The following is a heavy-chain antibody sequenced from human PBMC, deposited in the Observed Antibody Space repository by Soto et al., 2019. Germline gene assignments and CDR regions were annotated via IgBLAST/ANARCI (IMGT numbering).Heavy chain of an antibody. Sequence: QVQLVQSGAEVKRPGSSVKVSCESSGDTFNSYVISWVRQAPGQGLEWMGGIIPIIGVTHYAQKFQGRVTFSALSSAGTVYMELTNLGFESTPRYCCARESLGVQGADHWGQGTVVSVSS. CDR2: IIPIIGVT. V-gene: IGHV1-69*17. J-gene: IGHJ4*02. CDR3: ARESLGVQGADH. CDR1: GDTFNSYV. D-gene: IGHD2-8*01.